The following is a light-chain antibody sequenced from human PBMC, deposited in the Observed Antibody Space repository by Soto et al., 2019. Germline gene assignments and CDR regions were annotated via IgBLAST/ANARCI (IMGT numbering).Light chain of an antibody. Sequence: SHYSSPLSATARYKKTITCRASQSISSRLAWYQHKPGKAPKRLIYDASNLDSGVPSRFSGSGFGTEFCIRISNADPDDCVTHYCEQYENYLTCCAGTMVDIK. CDR2: DAS. CDR1: QSISSR. V-gene: IGKV1-5*01. CDR3: EQYENYLT. J-gene: IGKJ4*02.